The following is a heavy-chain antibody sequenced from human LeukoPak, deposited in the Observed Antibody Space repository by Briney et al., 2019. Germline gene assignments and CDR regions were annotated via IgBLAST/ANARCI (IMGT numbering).Heavy chain of an antibody. Sequence: GGSLRLSCAASGFTFSSYCVHWVRQAPGKGLVWVSRINTDGSSTTYADSVKGRFTISRDNAKNTLYLQMNSLRAEDTAVYYCARGYSSSYRIDYWGQGTLVTVSS. CDR2: INTDGSST. J-gene: IGHJ4*02. CDR3: ARGYSSSYRIDY. CDR1: GFTFSSYC. D-gene: IGHD6-6*01. V-gene: IGHV3-74*01.